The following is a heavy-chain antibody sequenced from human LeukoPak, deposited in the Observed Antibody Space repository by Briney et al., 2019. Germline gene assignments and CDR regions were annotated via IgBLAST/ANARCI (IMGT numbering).Heavy chain of an antibody. CDR1: GFTFSSYG. J-gene: IGHJ4*02. D-gene: IGHD2-15*01. V-gene: IGHV3-30*18. CDR3: AKAVCSGGSCYVDY. CDR2: ISYDGSNK. Sequence: GRSLRLSCAASGFTFSSYGMHWVRQAPGKGLEWVAVISYDGSNKYYADSVKGRFTISRDNSKNTLYLQMNSLRAEDTAVYYCAKAVCSGGSCYVDYWGQGTLVTVYS.